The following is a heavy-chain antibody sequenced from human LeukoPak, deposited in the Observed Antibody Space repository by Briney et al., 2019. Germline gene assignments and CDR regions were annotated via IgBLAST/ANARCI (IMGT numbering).Heavy chain of an antibody. CDR3: AKHYMRSYDNRGLDY. V-gene: IGHV4-39*01. D-gene: IGHD3-10*01. J-gene: IGHJ4*02. Sequence: SETLSLTCTVSGGSLSSSSYYWGWIRQPPGKGLEWIGRIYYSGYTYYNPSVESRVTISVDTSKNQFSLKLSSVTAADTAIYYCAKHYMRSYDNRGLDYWGQGIVVTVSS. CDR1: GGSLSSSSYY. CDR2: IYYSGYT.